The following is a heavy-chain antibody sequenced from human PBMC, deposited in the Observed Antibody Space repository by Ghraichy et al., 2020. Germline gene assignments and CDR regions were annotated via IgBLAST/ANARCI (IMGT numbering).Heavy chain of an antibody. V-gene: IGHV3-9*01. Sequence: SLRLSCAASGFTFDDYAMHWVRQAPGKGLEWVSGISWNSGSIGYADSVKGRFTISRDNAKNSLYLQMNSLRAEDTALYYCAKDAQPSITIFGVDDAFDIWGQGTMVTVSS. CDR2: ISWNSGSI. D-gene: IGHD3-3*01. CDR1: GFTFDDYA. CDR3: AKDAQPSITIFGVDDAFDI. J-gene: IGHJ3*02.